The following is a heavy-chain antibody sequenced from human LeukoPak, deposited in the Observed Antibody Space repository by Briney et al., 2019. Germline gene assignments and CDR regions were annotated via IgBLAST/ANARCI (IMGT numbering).Heavy chain of an antibody. D-gene: IGHD5-12*01. Sequence: GGSLRLSGAGSGFTFSSYAMSWVRQAPGKGLEWVSAISGSGGSTYYADSVKGRFTISRDNSKNTLYLQMDSLRAEDTAVYYCAKDLAPIDYWGQGTLVTVSS. CDR3: AKDLAPIDY. CDR1: GFTFSSYA. CDR2: ISGSGGST. V-gene: IGHV3-23*01. J-gene: IGHJ4*02.